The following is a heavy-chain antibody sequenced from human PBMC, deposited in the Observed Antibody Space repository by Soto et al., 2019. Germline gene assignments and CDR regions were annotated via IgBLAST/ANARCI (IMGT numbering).Heavy chain of an antibody. CDR1: GGTFSSYA. D-gene: IGHD1-26*01. J-gene: IGHJ4*02. Sequence: QVQLVQSGAEVKKPGSSVKVSCKASGGTFSSYAISWVRQAPGQGLEWMGGIIPIFGTANYAQKFQGRVTITADKSTRTAYMELSSLRSEDTGVYYCARPKEPLDRAAGQWEYWGQGTLVTVSS. CDR2: IIPIFGTA. V-gene: IGHV1-69*06. CDR3: ARPKEPLDRAAGQWEY.